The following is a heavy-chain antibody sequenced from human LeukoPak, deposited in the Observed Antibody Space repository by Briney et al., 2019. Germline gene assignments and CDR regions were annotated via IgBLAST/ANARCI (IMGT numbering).Heavy chain of an antibody. CDR3: TKVLWGLTLLSSDY. CDR2: ISGRGGYT. V-gene: IGHV3-23*01. CDR1: GFTLDNYA. J-gene: IGHJ4*02. D-gene: IGHD1-26*01. Sequence: PGGSLRLSCAASGFTLDNYAVTWVRQGRGKGLEGLATISGRGGYTYYADSVKGRFTICRDKSKNMVFLQMSGLRAEDTALYYCTKVLWGLTLLSSDYWGQGTLVTVSS.